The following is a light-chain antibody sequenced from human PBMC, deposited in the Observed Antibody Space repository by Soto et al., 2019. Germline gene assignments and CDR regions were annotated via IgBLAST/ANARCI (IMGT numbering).Light chain of an antibody. V-gene: IGKV3-15*01. CDR2: GAS. J-gene: IGKJ1*01. CDR3: QQYDNWPWT. CDR1: QSINSN. Sequence: ITQSPAALSVSPGDRATLSCRASQSINSNLAWYQQQPGQAPRLLIYGASRRATGFPARFSGSGSGTDFTLTISSLQSEDFAVYYCQQYDNWPWTFGQGTKVDIK.